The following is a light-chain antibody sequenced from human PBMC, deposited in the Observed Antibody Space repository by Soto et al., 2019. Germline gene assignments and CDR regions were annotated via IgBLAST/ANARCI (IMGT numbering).Light chain of an antibody. CDR2: GAS. V-gene: IGKV3-20*01. CDR3: QQYGRSPWT. CDR1: QSVSSSY. J-gene: IGKJ5*01. Sequence: EIVLTQSPGTLSLSPGDRATLSCSASQSVSSSYLAWYQQKPGQAPGLLIYGASSRATGIPDRFSGSGSGTDFTLTISRLEPEDFAVYYCQQYGRSPWTFGQGTRLEIK.